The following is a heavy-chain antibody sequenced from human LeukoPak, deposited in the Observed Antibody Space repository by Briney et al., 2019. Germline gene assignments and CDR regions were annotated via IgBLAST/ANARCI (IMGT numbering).Heavy chain of an antibody. CDR3: ARVYYDSSGYYYFLDY. J-gene: IGHJ4*02. Sequence: SETLSLTCTVSGGSISSGSYYWSWIRQPPGKGLEWIGYIYYSGNTYYNPSLKSRVTISVDTSKNQFSLKLSSVTAADTAVYYCARVYYDSSGYYYFLDYGGQGTLVTVSS. D-gene: IGHD3-22*01. V-gene: IGHV4-30-4*07. CDR1: GGSISSGSYY. CDR2: IYYSGNT.